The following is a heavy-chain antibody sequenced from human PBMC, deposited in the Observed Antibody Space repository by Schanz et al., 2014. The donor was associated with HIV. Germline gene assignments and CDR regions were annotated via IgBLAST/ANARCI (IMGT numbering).Heavy chain of an antibody. D-gene: IGHD3-16*02. Sequence: EGQLVESGGGLVQPGGSLRLSCAASGLTFSDYAMTWVRQGAGKGLEWVSTISESGRYTYYADSVKGRFTISRDNSKNTRYLQMNSLRAEDAAVYYCAKDGSPPWGTYRNNCFDSWGLGTLVTVSS. J-gene: IGHJ5*01. CDR1: GLTFSDYA. V-gene: IGHV3-23*04. CDR3: AKDGSPPWGTYRNNCFDS. CDR2: ISESGRYT.